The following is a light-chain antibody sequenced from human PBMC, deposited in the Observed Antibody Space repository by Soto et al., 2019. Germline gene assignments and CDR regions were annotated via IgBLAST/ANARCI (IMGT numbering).Light chain of an antibody. J-gene: IGKJ5*01. CDR3: QQLNRFPLT. V-gene: IGKV1-5*01. CDR2: DVS. CDR1: QSITTW. Sequence: DTQMTQSPATVPAYVGDRVTVXXRASQSITTWLAWYQQRPGQAPKXLIYDVSSLQSGVPSRFSGSGSGTEFTLTISSLQPDDFATYYCQQLNRFPLTFGQGTRLDIK.